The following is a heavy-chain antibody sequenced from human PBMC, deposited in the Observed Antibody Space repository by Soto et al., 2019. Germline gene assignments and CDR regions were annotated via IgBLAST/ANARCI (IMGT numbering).Heavy chain of an antibody. Sequence: GSLRLSCAASGFTFSSYWMDWVRQAPGKGLEWVANINQDGSEKHYIDSVKGRFTISRDNAKNSLYLQMSSLTAEDSALYYCSTSLDYWGQGTLVTVSS. J-gene: IGHJ4*02. CDR2: INQDGSEK. V-gene: IGHV3-7*01. CDR3: STSLDY. CDR1: GFTFSSYW.